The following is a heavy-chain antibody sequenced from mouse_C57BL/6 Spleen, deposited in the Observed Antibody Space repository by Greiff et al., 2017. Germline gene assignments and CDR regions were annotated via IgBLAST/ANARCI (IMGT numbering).Heavy chain of an antibody. CDR2: ISSGGSYT. CDR3: ARLWDYFDY. D-gene: IGHD4-1*01. V-gene: IGHV5-6*01. CDR1: GFTFSSYG. J-gene: IGHJ2*01. Sequence: EVQGVESGGDLVKPGGSLKLSCAASGFTFSSYGMSWVRQTPDKRLEWVATISSGGSYTYYPDSVKGRFTISRYNAKNTLYLQMSSLKSEDTASYYCARLWDYFDYWGQGTTLTVSS.